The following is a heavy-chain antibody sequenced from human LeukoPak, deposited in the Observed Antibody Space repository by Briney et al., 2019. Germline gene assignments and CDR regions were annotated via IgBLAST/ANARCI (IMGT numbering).Heavy chain of an antibody. J-gene: IGHJ6*02. Sequence: GASVKVSCKASGHTFTNFGINWVRQAPGQGLEWMGWISVYHGKTNYAQKFQGRVTMTTDTSTSTAYMELRSLRSDDTAVYYCARQGGWLLFDYYYGMDVWGQGTTVTVSS. V-gene: IGHV1-18*01. CDR3: ARQGGWLLFDYYYGMDV. D-gene: IGHD3-3*01. CDR1: GHTFTNFG. CDR2: ISVYHGKT.